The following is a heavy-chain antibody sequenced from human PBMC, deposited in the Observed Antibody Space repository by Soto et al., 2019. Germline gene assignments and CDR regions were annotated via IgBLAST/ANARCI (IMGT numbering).Heavy chain of an antibody. Sequence: PGGSLRLSCAASGFSFDDYAMHWVRQAPGKGLEWVSGISWNSESIDYADYLKGRFTISRDNAKNSLYLQMKSLRAEDTALYYCARCRRLGAGEINVFDIWGQGTMVTVS. CDR2: ISWNSESI. CDR3: ARCRRLGAGEINVFDI. J-gene: IGHJ3*02. CDR1: GFSFDDYA. V-gene: IGHV3-9*01. D-gene: IGHD1-26*01.